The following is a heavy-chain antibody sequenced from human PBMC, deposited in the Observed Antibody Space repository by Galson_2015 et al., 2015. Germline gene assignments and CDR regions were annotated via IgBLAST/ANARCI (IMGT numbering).Heavy chain of an antibody. CDR2: ISDGT. CDR1: GFTFRNYA. Sequence: SLRLSCAASGFTFRNYAVTWVRQTPGKGLEWVSTISDGTYYADSVKGRFTISRDDSKNTLYLQMNSLRAEGTAVYYCARVGGVTIFGVNHWYLDLWVRGTLVMVSP. J-gene: IGHJ2*01. D-gene: IGHD3-3*01. V-gene: IGHV3-23*01. CDR3: ARVGGVTIFGVNHWYLDL.